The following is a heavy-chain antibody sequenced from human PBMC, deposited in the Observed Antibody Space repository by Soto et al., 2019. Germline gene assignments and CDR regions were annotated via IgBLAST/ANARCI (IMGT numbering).Heavy chain of an antibody. CDR1: GGSISSGDYY. CDR3: ARDAFYYDSRGPSSYYYYYGMDV. Sequence: RSLTCTVSGGSISSGDYYWSWIRQPPGKGLERIGYIYYSGSTYYNPSLKSRVTISVDTSKNQFSLKLSSVTAADTAVYYCARDAFYYDSRGPSSYYYYYGMDVWGQGTTVTVSS. J-gene: IGHJ6*02. D-gene: IGHD3-22*01. V-gene: IGHV4-30-4*01. CDR2: IYYSGST.